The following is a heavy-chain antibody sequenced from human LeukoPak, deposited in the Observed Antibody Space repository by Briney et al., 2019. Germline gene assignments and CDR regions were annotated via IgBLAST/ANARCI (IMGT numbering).Heavy chain of an antibody. J-gene: IGHJ3*02. V-gene: IGHV5-51*01. CDR2: IYPGDSDT. Sequence: GASLQISCKGSGYSFTSYWIGWVRQLPGKGLEWMGIIYPGDSDTRYSPSFQGQVTISADKSISTAYLQWSSLKASDTAMYYCARLLFYDSSGYYFGAFDIWGQGTMVTVSS. CDR1: GYSFTSYW. CDR3: ARLLFYDSSGYYFGAFDI. D-gene: IGHD3-22*01.